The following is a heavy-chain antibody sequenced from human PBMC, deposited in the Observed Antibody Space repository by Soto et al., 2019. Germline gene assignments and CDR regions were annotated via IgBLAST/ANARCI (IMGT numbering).Heavy chain of an antibody. CDR2: IHHSVGT. D-gene: IGHD3-16*01. CDR1: GGSINTDYW. V-gene: IGHV4-4*02. J-gene: IGHJ4*02. CDR3: ARGFDYRWVY. Sequence: SETLSLTCAVSGGSINTDYWWSWVRQSPGKGLEWIGEIHHSVGTNYIQSLKSRVTMSLDKSNNQLSLKLSSVAAADTAVYHCARGFDYRWVYWGPGTLVTVSS.